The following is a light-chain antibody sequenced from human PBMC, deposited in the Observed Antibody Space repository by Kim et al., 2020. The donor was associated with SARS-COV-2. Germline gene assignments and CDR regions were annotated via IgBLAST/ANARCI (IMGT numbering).Light chain of an antibody. CDR1: GSDFGGYNY. J-gene: IGLJ2*01. CDR2: DVS. CDR3: SSYTSSTTVV. V-gene: IGLV2-14*03. Sequence: QSITSACPETGSDFGGYNYVSWYQHHPGKAPKLVIYDVSNRPSGVSNRFSGSKSGNTASLTISGLQAEDEADYYCSSYTSSTTVVFGGGTQLTVL.